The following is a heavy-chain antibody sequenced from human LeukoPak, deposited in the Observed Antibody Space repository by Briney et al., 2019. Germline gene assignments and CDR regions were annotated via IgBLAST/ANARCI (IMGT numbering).Heavy chain of an antibody. D-gene: IGHD5-12*01. Sequence: PGGSLRLSCAPSGFTFSSYSMNWVRQAPGEGLEWVSSISSSSSYIYYADTVKGRLTISRDNAKNSLYLQMNSLRAEDTAVYYCASGVATDYWGQGTLVTVSS. J-gene: IGHJ4*02. V-gene: IGHV3-21*01. CDR1: GFTFSSYS. CDR3: ASGVATDY. CDR2: ISSSSSYI.